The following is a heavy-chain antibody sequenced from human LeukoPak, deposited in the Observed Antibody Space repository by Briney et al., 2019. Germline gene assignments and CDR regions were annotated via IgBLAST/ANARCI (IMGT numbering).Heavy chain of an antibody. Sequence: GASVKVSCKASGYTSTSYYMHWVRQAPGQGLEWMGIIDPSGGSTRYPQKFQGRVTMTRDTSTNTDYMELSSLRSEDTAVYYCARDNSYSDSSWWFDPWGQGTLVTVSS. J-gene: IGHJ5*02. D-gene: IGHD1-26*01. V-gene: IGHV1-46*01. CDR1: GYTSTSYY. CDR3: ARDNSYSDSSWWFDP. CDR2: IDPSGGST.